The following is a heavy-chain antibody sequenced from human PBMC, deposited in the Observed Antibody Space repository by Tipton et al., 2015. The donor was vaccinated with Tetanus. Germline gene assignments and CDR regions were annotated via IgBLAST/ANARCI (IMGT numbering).Heavy chain of an antibody. CDR3: AFLPKHWLVPSFDP. CDR1: GDYLSDYY. D-gene: IGHD6-19*01. CDR2: IHRGGST. Sequence: GLVKPSETLSLTCGVFGDYLSDYYWTWVRQPPGKGLEWIGEIHRGGSTNYNPSLKSRATISVDTSKNHFSLNVSSVTAADTAVYYCAFLPKHWLVPSFDPWGQGTLVTVSS. J-gene: IGHJ5*02. V-gene: IGHV4-34*01.